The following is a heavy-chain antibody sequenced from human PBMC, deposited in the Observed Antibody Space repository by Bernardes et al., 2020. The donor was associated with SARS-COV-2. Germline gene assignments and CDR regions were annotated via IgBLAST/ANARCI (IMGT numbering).Heavy chain of an antibody. Sequence: GGSLRLSCAASGFTFSSYGMHWVRQAPGKGLEWVAAIWYDGSNKYYADSVKGRFTISRDNSKNTLYLQMNSLRAEDTAVYYCAREAYYGSGTYGMDVWGQGTTVTVSS. J-gene: IGHJ6*02. V-gene: IGHV3-33*01. CDR2: IWYDGSNK. CDR1: GFTFSSYG. CDR3: AREAYYGSGTYGMDV. D-gene: IGHD3-10*01.